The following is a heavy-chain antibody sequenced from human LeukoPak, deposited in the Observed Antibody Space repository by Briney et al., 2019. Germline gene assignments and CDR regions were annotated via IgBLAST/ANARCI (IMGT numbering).Heavy chain of an antibody. J-gene: IGHJ4*02. D-gene: IGHD3-16*01. CDR1: GGSISTKSYY. CDR3: ARLDNWVFDY. Sequence: PSETLSLTCSVSGGSISTKSYYWGWIRQSPGTGLECIGSISFSGHTYYIPSLKSRVTISRDTSKNQFSLRLSSVTAADTARYFCARLDNWVFDYWGQESQVTVSS. V-gene: IGHV4-39*07. CDR2: ISFSGHT.